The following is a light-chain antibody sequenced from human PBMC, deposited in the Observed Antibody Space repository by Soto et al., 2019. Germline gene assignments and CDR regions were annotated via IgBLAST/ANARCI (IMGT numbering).Light chain of an antibody. Sequence: EIVLTQSPGTLSLSPGERATLSCRASQTINSRDLAWYQQKPGQAPRLLIYDASNRATGIPARFSGSGSGTEFTLTISSLQSEDFALYYCQQYNNWPPVTFGQGTRLEI. J-gene: IGKJ5*01. CDR3: QQYNNWPPVT. V-gene: IGKV3D-15*01. CDR1: QTINSRD. CDR2: DAS.